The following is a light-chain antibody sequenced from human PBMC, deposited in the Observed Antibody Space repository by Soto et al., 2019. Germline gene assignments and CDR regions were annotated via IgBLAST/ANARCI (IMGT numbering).Light chain of an antibody. V-gene: IGKV3-20*01. CDR1: QSIRSSS. J-gene: IGKJ4*01. Sequence: IVCTQLPCTLSLSPGGSATLSCRASQSIRSSSLAWYQQKHGQAPRLLIYGGSSRATGIPDRFSGGGSGTDLSITISRLETEDCSVYYGHQYGSSPLTFGGGTKVDIK. CDR2: GGS. CDR3: HQYGSSPLT.